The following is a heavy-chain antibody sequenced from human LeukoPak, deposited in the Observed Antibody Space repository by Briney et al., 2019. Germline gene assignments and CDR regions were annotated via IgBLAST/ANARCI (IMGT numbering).Heavy chain of an antibody. J-gene: IGHJ4*02. D-gene: IGHD2-2*01. CDR1: GGSFSDYY. CDR3: AREYCSITSCYGYFDY. Sequence: PSETLSLTCAVYGGSFSDYYWGWIRQPPGKGLEWIGEINHSGSTYYKPSLKSRVTISVDTSKNQFSLKLSSVTAADTAVYYCAREYCSITSCYGYFDYWGQGTLVTVSS. V-gene: IGHV4-34*01. CDR2: INHSGST.